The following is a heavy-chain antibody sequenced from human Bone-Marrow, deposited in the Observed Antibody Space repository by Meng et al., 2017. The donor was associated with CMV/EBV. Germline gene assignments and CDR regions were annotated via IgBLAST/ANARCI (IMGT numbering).Heavy chain of an antibody. J-gene: IGHJ4*02. CDR3: ARADHGSSWYNHFDY. Sequence: GGSLRLSCAASGFTFSSYSMNWVRQAPGKGLEWVSSISSSSSYIYYADSVKGRFTISRDNSENTLYLQMNSLRAEDTAVYYCARADHGSSWYNHFDYWGQGTLVTVSS. CDR1: GFTFSSYS. CDR2: ISSSSSYI. V-gene: IGHV3-21*01. D-gene: IGHD6-13*01.